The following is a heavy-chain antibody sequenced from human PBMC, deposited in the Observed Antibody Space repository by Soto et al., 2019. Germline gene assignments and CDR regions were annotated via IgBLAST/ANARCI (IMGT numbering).Heavy chain of an antibody. Sequence: GASVKVSCKASGYTFTSYGISWVRQAPGQGLEWMGWISAYNGNTNYAQKLQGRVTMTTDTSTSTAYMELRSLRSDDTAVYYCAGRAGYDTYYYYYYGMDVWGKGTTVTVSS. CDR1: GYTFTSYG. D-gene: IGHD6-13*01. V-gene: IGHV1-18*01. J-gene: IGHJ6*04. CDR2: ISAYNGNT. CDR3: AGRAGYDTYYYYYYGMDV.